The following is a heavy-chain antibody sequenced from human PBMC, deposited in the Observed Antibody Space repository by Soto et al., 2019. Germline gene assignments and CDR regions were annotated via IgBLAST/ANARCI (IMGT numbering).Heavy chain of an antibody. CDR3: AKGAYYCSGNYPFGYIDV. CDR1: GGSISSYY. J-gene: IGHJ6*03. D-gene: IGHD3-10*01. CDR2: IYYSGST. V-gene: IGHV4-59*08. Sequence: SETLSLTCTVSGGSISSYYWSWIRQPPGKGLEWIGDIYYSGSTNYNPSLKSRVTISVDTSKNQFSLKLSSVTAADTAVYYCAKGAYYCSGNYPFGYIDVWGKVTSVTVSS.